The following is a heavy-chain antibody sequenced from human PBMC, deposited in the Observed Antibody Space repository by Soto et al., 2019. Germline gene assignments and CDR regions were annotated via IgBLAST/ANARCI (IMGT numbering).Heavy chain of an antibody. J-gene: IGHJ4*02. CDR1: GFTFNAYA. CDR2: IGGSGGNR. CDR3: ARVASDYITTVDN. Sequence: EVQLLESGGGLVQPGGSLRLSCAASGFTFNAYAMTWVRQAPGKGLEWVSAIGGSGGNRYYADSVRGRFTISRDNSKDTVDLQMNSLRVEDTAVYYCARVASDYITTVDNWGQGILVNVSS. V-gene: IGHV3-23*01. D-gene: IGHD4-4*01.